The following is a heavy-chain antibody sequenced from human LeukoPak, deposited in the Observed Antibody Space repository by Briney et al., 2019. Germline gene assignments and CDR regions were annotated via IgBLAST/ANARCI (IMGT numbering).Heavy chain of an antibody. CDR3: ATIGGLWFGELSSPDY. J-gene: IGHJ4*02. V-gene: IGHV4-39*07. CDR1: GGSISSSSYY. Sequence: PSETLSLTCTVSGGSISSSSYYWGWIRQPPGKGLEWIGSIYYSGSTYYNPSLKSRVTISVDTSKNQFSLKLSSVTAADTAVYYCATIGGLWFGELSSPDYWGQGTLVTVSS. D-gene: IGHD3-10*01. CDR2: IYYSGST.